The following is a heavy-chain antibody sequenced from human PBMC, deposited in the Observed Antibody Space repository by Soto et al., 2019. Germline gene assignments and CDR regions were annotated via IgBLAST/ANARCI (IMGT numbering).Heavy chain of an antibody. CDR2: INHSGST. D-gene: IGHD2-15*01. CDR1: GGSFSGYY. CDR3: ARGRRRQNGRLSHWFDP. Sequence: PSETLSLTCAVYGGSFSGYYWSWIRQPPGKGLEWIGEINHSGSTNYNPSLESRVTISVDTSKNQFSLKLSSVTAADTAVYYCARGRRRQNGRLSHWFDPWGQGTLVTVSS. J-gene: IGHJ5*02. V-gene: IGHV4-34*01.